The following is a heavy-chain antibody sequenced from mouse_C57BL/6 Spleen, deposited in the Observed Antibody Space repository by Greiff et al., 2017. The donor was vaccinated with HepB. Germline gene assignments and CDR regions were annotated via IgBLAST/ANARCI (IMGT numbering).Heavy chain of an antibody. J-gene: IGHJ4*01. V-gene: IGHV2-6-1*01. D-gene: IGHD2-4*01. CDR3: ARQIYYDYDGYAMDY. Sequence: VKLKESGPGLVAPSQSLSITCTVSGFSLTSYGVHWVRQPPGKGLEWLVVIWSDGSTTYNSALKSRLSISKDNSKSQVFLKMNSLQTDDTAMYYCARQIYYDYDGYAMDYWGQGTSVTVSS. CDR2: IWSDGST. CDR1: GFSLTSYG.